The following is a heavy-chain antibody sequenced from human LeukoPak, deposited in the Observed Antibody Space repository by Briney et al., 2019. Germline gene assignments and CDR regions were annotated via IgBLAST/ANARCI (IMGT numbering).Heavy chain of an antibody. J-gene: IGHJ6*02. CDR1: GFTFSSYA. CDR2: ISGSGGST. Sequence: PGGSLRLSCAASGFTFSSYAMSWVRQAPGKGLEWVSAISGSGGSTYYADSVKGRFTISRDNSKNTLYLQMNSLRAEDTAAYYCARDPDYGGAKYRYYGMDVWGQGTTVTVSS. V-gene: IGHV3-23*01. CDR3: ARDPDYGGAKYRYYGMDV. D-gene: IGHD4-23*01.